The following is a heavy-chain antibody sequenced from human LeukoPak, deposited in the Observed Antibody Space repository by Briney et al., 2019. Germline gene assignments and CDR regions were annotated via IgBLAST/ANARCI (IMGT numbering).Heavy chain of an antibody. D-gene: IGHD3-3*01. V-gene: IGHV1-2*07. Sequence: EASVKVSCKASGYTFTDYYMHWVRQAPGQGLEWMGWINPSSGATNYAHKFQGRVTMTRDTSITTASMELSRLRPDDTAVYYCARIDFWSGYCLDYWGQGTLVTVSS. CDR2: INPSSGAT. CDR1: GYTFTDYY. J-gene: IGHJ4*02. CDR3: ARIDFWSGYCLDY.